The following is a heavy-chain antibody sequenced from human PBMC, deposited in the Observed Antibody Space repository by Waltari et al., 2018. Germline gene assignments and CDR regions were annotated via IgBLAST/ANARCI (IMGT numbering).Heavy chain of an antibody. Sequence: EVQLLESGGGLVQPGGSLRLSCAASGFTFNNYAMMWVRQAPGKGLEWIVSLTGGAEGAYYADSVRGRFTSSRDNSQNTLFLQMSGLRVDDSGTYYCARGRASGLVDWFDPWGRGTLVTVSS. D-gene: IGHD6-6*01. V-gene: IGHV3-23*01. J-gene: IGHJ5*02. CDR1: GFTFNNYA. CDR2: LTGGAEGA. CDR3: ARGRASGLVDWFDP.